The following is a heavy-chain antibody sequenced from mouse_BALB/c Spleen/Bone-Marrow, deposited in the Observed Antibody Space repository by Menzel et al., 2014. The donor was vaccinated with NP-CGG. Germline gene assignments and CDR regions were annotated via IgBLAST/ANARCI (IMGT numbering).Heavy chain of an antibody. Sequence: DVQLQESGGGLVRPGGSLKLSCAASGFDFSRYWMGWVRQAPGKGLGWIGEINPDSTTINYTPSLKYKFIISRDNAKNTLFLQMSNVRSEDTALYYCARLGYYGGFAYWGQGTLVTVSA. CDR1: GFDFSRYW. J-gene: IGHJ3*01. CDR2: INPDSTTI. V-gene: IGHV4-1*02. D-gene: IGHD2-3*01. CDR3: ARLGYYGGFAY.